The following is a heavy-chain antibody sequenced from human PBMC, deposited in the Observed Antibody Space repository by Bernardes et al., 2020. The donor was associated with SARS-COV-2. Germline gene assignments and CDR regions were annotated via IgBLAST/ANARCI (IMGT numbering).Heavy chain of an antibody. D-gene: IGHD4-17*01. CDR3: ARQAFYGGPTH. Sequence: TLSLTCTVSGGSIRSSSYYWGWIRQPPGKGLEWIGGIYYSGSTYYNPSLKSRVTISVDTSKNQFSLKLSSVTAADTAVYSCARQAFYGGPTHWGQGTLVTVSS. V-gene: IGHV4-39*01. CDR1: GGSIRSSSYY. J-gene: IGHJ4*02. CDR2: IYYSGST.